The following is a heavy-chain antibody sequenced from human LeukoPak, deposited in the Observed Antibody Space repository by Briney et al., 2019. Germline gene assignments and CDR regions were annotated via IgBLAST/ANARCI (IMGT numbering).Heavy chain of an antibody. J-gene: IGHJ6*03. CDR2: IYTSGST. CDR3: ARYSSSWYGREHYYYYMDV. CDR1: GGSISSGSYY. Sequence: PSQTLSLTCTVSGGSISSGSYYWSWIRQPPGKGLEWIGRIYTSGSTNYNPSLKSRATISVDTSKNQSSLKLSSVTAADTAVYYCARYSSSWYGREHYYYYMDVWGKGTTVTVSS. D-gene: IGHD6-13*01. V-gene: IGHV4-61*02.